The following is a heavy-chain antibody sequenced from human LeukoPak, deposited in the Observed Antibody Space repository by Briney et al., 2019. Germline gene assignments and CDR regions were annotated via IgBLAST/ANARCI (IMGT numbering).Heavy chain of an antibody. Sequence: GGSLRLSCAASGFTFSSYWMSWVRQAPGKGLEGVANIKQDRSEKYYVDSVKGRFTIYRDNAKNSLYLQMNSLRAEDTAVYYCARVVVPAAISLNWFDPWGQGTLVTVSS. J-gene: IGHJ5*02. V-gene: IGHV3-7*01. CDR2: IKQDRSEK. CDR1: GFTFSSYW. D-gene: IGHD2-2*01. CDR3: ARVVVPAAISLNWFDP.